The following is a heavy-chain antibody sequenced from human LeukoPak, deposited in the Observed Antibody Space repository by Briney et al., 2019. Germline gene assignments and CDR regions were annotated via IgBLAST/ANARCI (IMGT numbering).Heavy chain of an antibody. V-gene: IGHV1-18*01. Sequence: GASVKVSCKASGYTFTSYGISWVRQAPGQGLEWMGWISAYNGNTNYAQKLQARVTMTTDTSTSTAYMELRSLRSDDTAVYYCARIRHYYDSSGSYFDYWGQGTLVTVSS. CDR3: ARIRHYYDSSGSYFDY. D-gene: IGHD3-22*01. J-gene: IGHJ4*02. CDR1: GYTFTSYG. CDR2: ISAYNGNT.